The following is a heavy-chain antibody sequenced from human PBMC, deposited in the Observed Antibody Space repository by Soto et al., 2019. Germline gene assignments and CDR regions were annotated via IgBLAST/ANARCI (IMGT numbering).Heavy chain of an antibody. CDR1: GGSISSGDYY. CDR3: ARAGSYPPGRFDY. J-gene: IGHJ4*02. D-gene: IGHD2-2*01. CDR2: IYYSGST. Sequence: PSETLSLTCTVSGGSISSGDYYWSWIRQPPGKGLEWIGYIYYSGSTYYNPSLKSRVTISVDTSKNQSSLKLSSVTAADTAVYYCARAGSYPPGRFDYWGQGTLVTVSS. V-gene: IGHV4-30-4*01.